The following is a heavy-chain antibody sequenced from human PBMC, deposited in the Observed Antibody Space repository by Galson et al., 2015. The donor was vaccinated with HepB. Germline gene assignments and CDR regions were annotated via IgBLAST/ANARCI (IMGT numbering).Heavy chain of an antibody. J-gene: IGHJ4*02. CDR2: ISYDGSNK. Sequence: SLRLSCAASGFTSNRYAMHWVRQAPGKGLAWVAVISYDGSNKYPADSVRGRFTISRDNSKNTLYLQMNSLRPEDTAVYYCAKDSDFWSGLGGVGTIDYWGQGTLVTVSS. V-gene: IGHV3-30*04. D-gene: IGHD3-3*01. CDR1: GFTSNRYA. CDR3: AKDSDFWSGLGGVGTIDY.